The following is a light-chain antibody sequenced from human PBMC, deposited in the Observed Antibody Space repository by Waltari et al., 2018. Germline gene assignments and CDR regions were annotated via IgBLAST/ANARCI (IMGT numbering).Light chain of an antibody. V-gene: IGLV2-11*01. CDR2: DVS. CDR1: SNDDGAHNY. CDR3: CSYTGTYTHWV. J-gene: IGLJ3*02. Sequence: QSALTQPRSVSGSPGQSVTISCTGTSNDDGAHNYVSWHQQPPGKAPKLMIYDVSKRPSGVPDRFSASKSGNTASLTISGLQAEDEADYYCCSYTGTYTHWVFGGGTKLTVL.